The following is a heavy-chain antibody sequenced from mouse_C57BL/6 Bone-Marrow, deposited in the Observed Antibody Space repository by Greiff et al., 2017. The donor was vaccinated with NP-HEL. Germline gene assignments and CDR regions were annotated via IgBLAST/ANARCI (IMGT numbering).Heavy chain of an antibody. CDR3: TTFITTSY. Sequence: EVQLVESGAELVRPGASVKLSCTASGFNIKDDYMHWVKQRPEQGLEWIGWIDPENGDTEYASKFQGKATITADTSSNTAYLQLSSLTSEDTAVYYCTTFITTSYWGQGTLVTVSA. CDR1: GFNIKDDY. CDR2: IDPENGDT. D-gene: IGHD1-1*01. V-gene: IGHV14-4*01. J-gene: IGHJ3*01.